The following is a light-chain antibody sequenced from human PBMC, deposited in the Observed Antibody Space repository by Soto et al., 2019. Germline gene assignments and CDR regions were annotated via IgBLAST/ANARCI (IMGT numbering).Light chain of an antibody. V-gene: IGKV3D-15*01. Sequence: KVMNHSPSTRYVTPLETACGSFRASQSAGNFVSLYQQKPGQAPRLLIYYISTRATGIPARFSGSGSGTEFTLTINSLQSEDFATYYCQQYNTYSTFGQGTKVDIK. CDR1: QSAGNF. CDR2: YIS. CDR3: QQYNTYST. J-gene: IGKJ1*01.